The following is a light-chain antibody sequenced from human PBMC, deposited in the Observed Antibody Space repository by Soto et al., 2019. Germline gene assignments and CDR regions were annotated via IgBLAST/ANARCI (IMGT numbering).Light chain of an antibody. V-gene: IGLV1-40*01. J-gene: IGLJ1*01. CDR2: GNS. CDR1: SSNIGAGYD. Sequence: QSVLTQPPSVSGAPGQRVTISCTGSSSNIGAGYDVHWYQLLPGTAPKLLIYGNSNRPSGVPDRFSGYKSGSSASLAITGLQAEDEADYYCQSYDSSLGYVFGAGTKLTVL. CDR3: QSYDSSLGYV.